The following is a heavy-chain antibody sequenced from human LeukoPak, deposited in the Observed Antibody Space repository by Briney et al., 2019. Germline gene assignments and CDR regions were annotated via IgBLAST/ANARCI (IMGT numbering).Heavy chain of an antibody. D-gene: IGHD1-20*01. J-gene: IGHJ4*02. Sequence: PGGSLRLSCAASGFTFSSYAMSWVRQAPGKGLEWVSSISGSGSITYYAESVKGRFTVSRDNSKNTLYVEMNSLRAEDTAVYYCAKDHLGMTLTDVLNEHGYWGQGTLVTVSS. CDR3: AKDHLGMTLTDVLNEHGY. CDR2: ISGSGSIT. V-gene: IGHV3-23*01. CDR1: GFTFSSYA.